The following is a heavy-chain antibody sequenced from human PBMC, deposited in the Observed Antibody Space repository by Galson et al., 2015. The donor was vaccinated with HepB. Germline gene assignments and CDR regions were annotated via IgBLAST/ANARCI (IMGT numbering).Heavy chain of an antibody. CDR2: ISYDGSNK. V-gene: IGHV3-30*04. Sequence: SLRLSCAASGFTFSSYAMHWVRQAPGKGLEWVAVISYDGSNKYYADSVKGRFTISRDNSKNTLYLQMNSLRAEDTAVYYCARATIAAAGNNWFDPWGQGTLVTVSS. D-gene: IGHD6-13*01. J-gene: IGHJ5*02. CDR1: GFTFSSYA. CDR3: ARATIAAAGNNWFDP.